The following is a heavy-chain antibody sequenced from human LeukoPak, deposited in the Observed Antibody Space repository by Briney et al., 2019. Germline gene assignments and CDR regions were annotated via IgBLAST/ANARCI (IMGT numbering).Heavy chain of an antibody. Sequence: GGSLRLSCAASGFTFSGYSMNWVRQASGKGLEWVGRIRSKANSYATAYAASVKGRFTISRDDSKNTTYLQMNSLKTEDTAVYYCTSRPLLSYYGSGRTRSDYWGQGTLVTVSS. CDR1: GFTFSGYS. CDR2: IRSKANSYAT. D-gene: IGHD3-10*01. CDR3: TSRPLLSYYGSGRTRSDY. J-gene: IGHJ4*02. V-gene: IGHV3-73*01.